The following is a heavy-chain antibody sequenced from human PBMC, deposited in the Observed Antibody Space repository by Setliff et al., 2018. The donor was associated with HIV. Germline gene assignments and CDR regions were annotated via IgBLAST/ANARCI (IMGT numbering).Heavy chain of an antibody. D-gene: IGHD3-22*01. J-gene: IGHJ4*02. CDR1: GYTLTAYY. V-gene: IGHV1-2*02. Sequence: ASVKVSCKASGYTLTAYYMHWVRQAPGQGLEWMGWIYPNSGGTKYAQKFQGRVTMTRDTSISTAYMELSRLRSDDTAVYYCARENSGYRAFDYWGQATLVTVSS. CDR3: ARENSGYRAFDY. CDR2: IYPNSGGT.